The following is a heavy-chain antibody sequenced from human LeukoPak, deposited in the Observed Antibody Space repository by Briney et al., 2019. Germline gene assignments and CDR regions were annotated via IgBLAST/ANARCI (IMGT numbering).Heavy chain of an antibody. CDR2: IYYSGST. CDR1: GGSISSYY. D-gene: IGHD2-8*01. J-gene: IGHJ4*02. CDR3: ARDSPTNGVGDWDY. V-gene: IGHV4-59*01. Sequence: PSETLSLTCTVSGGSISSYYWSWIRQPPGKGLEWIGYIYYSGSTNYNPSLKSRVTISVDTSKNQFSLKLSSVTAADTAVYYCARDSPTNGVGDWDYWGQGTLVTVSS.